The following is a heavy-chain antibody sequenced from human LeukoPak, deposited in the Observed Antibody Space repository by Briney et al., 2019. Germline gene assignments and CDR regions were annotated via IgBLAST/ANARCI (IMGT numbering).Heavy chain of an antibody. CDR3: ARVAGDSSGYYYYFDY. J-gene: IGHJ4*02. V-gene: IGHV4-59*08. CDR2: IYYSGST. D-gene: IGHD3-22*01. Sequence: SETLSLTCTVSGGSISSYCWSWIRQPPGKGLEWIGYIYYSGSTNYNPSLKSRVTISVDTSKNQFSLKLSSVTAADTAVYYCARVAGDSSGYYYYFDYWGQGTLVTVSS. CDR1: GGSISSYC.